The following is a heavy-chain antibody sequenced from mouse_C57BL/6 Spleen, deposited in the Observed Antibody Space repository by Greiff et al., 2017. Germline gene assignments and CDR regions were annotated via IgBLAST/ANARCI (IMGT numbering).Heavy chain of an antibody. J-gene: IGHJ2*01. CDR3: GREDVGSYYFGG. CDR1: GYTFTSYW. CDR2: IDPNSGGT. Sequence: QVQLQQSGAELVKPGASVKLSCKASGYTFTSYWMHWVKQRPGRGLEWIGRIDPNSGGTKYNEKFKRKATLTVDKPSSTACMPLSSLTSEDSAVYYCGREDVGSYYFGGWGQGTTLTVAS. V-gene: IGHV1-72*01. D-gene: IGHD1-1*01.